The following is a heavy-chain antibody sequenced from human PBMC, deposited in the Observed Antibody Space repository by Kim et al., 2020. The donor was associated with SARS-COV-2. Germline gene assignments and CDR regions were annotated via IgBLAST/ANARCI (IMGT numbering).Heavy chain of an antibody. CDR2: ISYDGSNK. Sequence: GGSLRLSCAASGFTFSSYGMHWVRQAPGKGLEWVAVISYDGSNKYYADSVKGRFTISRDNSKNTLYLQMNSLRAEDTAVYYCANTPTVWARITMVWGYWGQGTLVTVSS. D-gene: IGHD3-10*01. V-gene: IGHV3-30*18. CDR1: GFTFSSYG. J-gene: IGHJ4*02. CDR3: ANTPTVWARITMVWGY.